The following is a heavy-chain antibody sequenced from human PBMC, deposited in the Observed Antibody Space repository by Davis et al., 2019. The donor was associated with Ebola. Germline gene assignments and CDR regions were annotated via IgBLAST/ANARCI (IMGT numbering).Heavy chain of an antibody. Sequence: AASVKVSCKASGYTFTAYYIHWVRQAPGQGLEWMGRINPKSGATNYAQRFQGRVTMTRDTSISTAYMELRSLRSEDTAVYYCARGPPSSIATRGYFDHWGQGTLVTVSS. D-gene: IGHD6-6*01. CDR1: GYTFTAYY. V-gene: IGHV1-2*06. CDR3: ARGPPSSIATRGYFDH. CDR2: INPKSGAT. J-gene: IGHJ4*02.